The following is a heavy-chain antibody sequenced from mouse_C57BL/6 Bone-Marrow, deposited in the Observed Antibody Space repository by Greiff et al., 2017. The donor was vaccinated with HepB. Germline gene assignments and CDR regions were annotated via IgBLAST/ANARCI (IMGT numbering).Heavy chain of an antibody. D-gene: IGHD3-3*01. Sequence: EVKLVESGGGLVKPGGSLKLSCAASGFTFSSYAMSWVRQTPEKRLEWVATISDGGSYTYYPDNVKGRFTISRDNAKNNLYLQMSHLKSEDTAMYYCARPENGGPYYFDYWGQGTTLTVSS. CDR3: ARPENGGPYYFDY. J-gene: IGHJ2*01. CDR1: GFTFSSYA. CDR2: ISDGGSYT. V-gene: IGHV5-4*03.